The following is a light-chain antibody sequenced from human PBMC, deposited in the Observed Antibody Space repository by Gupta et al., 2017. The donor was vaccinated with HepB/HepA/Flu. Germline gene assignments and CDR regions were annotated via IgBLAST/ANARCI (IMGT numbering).Light chain of an antibody. CDR3: QQYDSNPRT. CDR1: QSILYSSNNKNY. J-gene: IGKJ1*01. CDR2: WAS. V-gene: IGKV4-1*01. Sequence: DIVMTQSPDSLAVSLGERATINYKSSQSILYSSNNKNYLAWYQQKPGQPPKPLIYWASSRESGVPDRFSGSGSGTDFSLTITSLQAEDVAIYYCQQYDSNPRTFGQGTKVEIK.